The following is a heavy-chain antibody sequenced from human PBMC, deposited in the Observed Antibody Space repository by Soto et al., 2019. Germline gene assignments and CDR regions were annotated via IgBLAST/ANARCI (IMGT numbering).Heavy chain of an antibody. CDR3: ARDQRFLEWSGMDV. CDR1: GGTFSSYA. CDR2: IIPIFGTA. V-gene: IGHV1-69*06. D-gene: IGHD3-3*01. Sequence: ASVKVSCKASGGTFSSYAISWVRQAPGQGLEWMGGIIPIFGTANYAQKFQGRVTITADKSTSTAYMELSSLRSEDTAVYYCARDQRFLEWSGMDVWGQGTTVTVSS. J-gene: IGHJ6*02.